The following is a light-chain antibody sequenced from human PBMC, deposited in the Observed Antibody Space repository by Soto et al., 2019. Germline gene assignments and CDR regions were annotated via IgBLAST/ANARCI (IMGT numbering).Light chain of an antibody. V-gene: IGLV2-11*01. CDR1: NSDVGAYKF. Sequence: QSALTQPRSVSGSPGQSVTISCNGTNSDVGAYKFVSWYQQLPAKAPKLMIYDVSKRPSGVPDRFSGSKSGNTASLTISGLQAEDEADYYCCSYAGRYTYVFGSGTQLTVL. CDR3: CSYAGRYTYV. J-gene: IGLJ1*01. CDR2: DVS.